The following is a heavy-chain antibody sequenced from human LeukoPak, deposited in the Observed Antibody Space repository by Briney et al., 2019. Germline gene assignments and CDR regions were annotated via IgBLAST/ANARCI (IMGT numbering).Heavy chain of an antibody. CDR3: ARLVVTPDY. J-gene: IGHJ4*02. D-gene: IGHD4-23*01. CDR1: GFTFSDHY. Sequence: QPGGSLRLSCAASGFTFSDHYMDWVRQAPGKGLEWVGRTRSKANSYTTEYAASVKGRFTISRDDSKNSLYLQMNSLKTEDTAVYYCARLVVTPDYWGQGTLVTVSS. CDR2: TRSKANSYTT. V-gene: IGHV3-72*01.